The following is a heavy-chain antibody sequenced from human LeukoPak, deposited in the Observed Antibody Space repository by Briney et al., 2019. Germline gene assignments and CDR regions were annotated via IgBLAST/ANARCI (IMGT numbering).Heavy chain of an antibody. J-gene: IGHJ3*02. V-gene: IGHV4-38-2*02. CDR3: AREGPDDAFDI. CDR1: GYSISSGYY. CDR2: IYHSGST. Sequence: SETLSLTCTVSGYSISSGYYWGWIRQPPGKGLEWIGSIYHSGSTYYNPSLKSRVTISVDTSKNQFSLKLSSVTAADTAVYYCAREGPDDAFDIWGQGTMVTVSS.